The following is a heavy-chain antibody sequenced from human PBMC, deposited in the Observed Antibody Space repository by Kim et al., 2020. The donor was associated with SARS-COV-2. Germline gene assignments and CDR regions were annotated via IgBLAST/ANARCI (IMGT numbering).Heavy chain of an antibody. J-gene: IGHJ6*02. CDR3: ARDPDFKDYNHYFHGMDV. D-gene: IGHD3-10*01. CDR1: GGTFITNA. CDR2: IIPIFGRA. V-gene: IGHV1-69*13. Sequence: SVKVSCKASGGTFITNAISWVRQALGQGLEWIGGIIPIFGRAGYAQKFQGRVTITADESTNTAYMEVNSLRSEDTAVYYCARDPDFKDYNHYFHGMDVWGQGTAVTVSS.